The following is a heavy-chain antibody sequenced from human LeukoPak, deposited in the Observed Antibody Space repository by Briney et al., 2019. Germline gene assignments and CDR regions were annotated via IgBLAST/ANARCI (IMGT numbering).Heavy chain of an antibody. V-gene: IGHV3-30*18. D-gene: IGHD3-9*01. CDR1: GFTFSSYG. CDR3: AKPFDLGDFDYLNY. J-gene: IGHJ4*02. Sequence: GRSLRLSCAASGFTFSSYGMHWVRQAPGKGLEWVAVISYDGSNKYYADSVKGRFTISRDNSRNTLYLQMNSLRAEDTAVYYCAKPFDLGDFDYLNYWGQGALVTVSS. CDR2: ISYDGSNK.